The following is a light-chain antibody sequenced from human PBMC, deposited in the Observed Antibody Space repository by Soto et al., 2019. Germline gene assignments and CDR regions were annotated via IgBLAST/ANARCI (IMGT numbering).Light chain of an antibody. CDR1: ISNRGAGYD. J-gene: IGLJ1*01. Sequence: QSVLTQPPSVSGAPGQRVTISCTGSISNRGAGYDVHWYQQLPGTAPKLLIYGNSNRPSGVPDRFSGSKSGTSASLAITGLQAEDEADYYCQSYDSSLSGSDVFGTGTKVTVL. CDR3: QSYDSSLSGSDV. V-gene: IGLV1-40*01. CDR2: GNS.